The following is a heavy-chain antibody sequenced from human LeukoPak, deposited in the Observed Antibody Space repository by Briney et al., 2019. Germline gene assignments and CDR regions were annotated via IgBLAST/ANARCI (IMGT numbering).Heavy chain of an antibody. CDR3: AKDPEKWELRFGSAFDI. V-gene: IGHV3-9*01. Sequence: PGGSLSLSWAASGLTFDDYAMNWVRQAPGKGLEWVPGISWNSGSIGYADSVKGRFTISRDNAKNSLYLQMNSLRAGDTALYYCAKDPEKWELRFGSAFDIWGQGTMVTVSS. J-gene: IGHJ3*02. CDR1: GLTFDDYA. D-gene: IGHD1-26*01. CDR2: ISWNSGSI.